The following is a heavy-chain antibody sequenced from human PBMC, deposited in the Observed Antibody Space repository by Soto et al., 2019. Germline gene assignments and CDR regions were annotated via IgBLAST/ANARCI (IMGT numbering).Heavy chain of an antibody. CDR2: ISGSGGST. D-gene: IGHD1-26*01. V-gene: IGHV3-23*01. Sequence: VGSLRLSCAASGFTFSSYAMSWVSQAPLKVLEWVSAISGSGGSTYYADSVKGRFTISRDNSENTLYLQMNSLRAEDTAVYYCAKVITTAISCWYGMDVWGQGTTVTVSS. CDR3: AKVITTAISCWYGMDV. J-gene: IGHJ6*02. CDR1: GFTFSSYA.